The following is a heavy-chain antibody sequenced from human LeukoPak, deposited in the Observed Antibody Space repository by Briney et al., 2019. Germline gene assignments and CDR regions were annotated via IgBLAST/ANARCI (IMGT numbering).Heavy chain of an antibody. CDR2: ISSSGSTI. V-gene: IGHV3-48*03. CDR3: AELGITMIGGV. CDR1: GFTFSSYW. Sequence: GGSLRLSCAASGFTFSSYWLHWVRQAPGKGLEWVSYISSSGSTIYYADSVKGRFTISRDNAKNSLYLQMNSLRAEDTAVYYCAELGITMIGGVWGKGTTVTISS. J-gene: IGHJ6*04. D-gene: IGHD3-10*02.